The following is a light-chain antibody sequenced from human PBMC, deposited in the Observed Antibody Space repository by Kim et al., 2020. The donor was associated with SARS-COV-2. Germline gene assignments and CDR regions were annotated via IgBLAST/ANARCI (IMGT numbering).Light chain of an antibody. CDR1: SRDVGAYNH. Sequence: GQSVPSSRTGTSRDVGAYNHVSWYRQHPGKAPKLMIYEVSNRPSGVPDRFSGSKSGNTASLTVSGLQAEDEADYYCSSYSDSISYVFGTGTKVTVL. CDR3: SSYSDSISYV. V-gene: IGLV2-8*01. CDR2: EVS. J-gene: IGLJ1*01.